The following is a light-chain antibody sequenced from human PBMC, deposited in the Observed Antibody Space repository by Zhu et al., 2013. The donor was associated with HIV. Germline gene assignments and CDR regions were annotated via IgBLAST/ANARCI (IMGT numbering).Light chain of an antibody. CDR3: QKYDYVPYS. J-gene: IGKJ2*03. CDR2: NAS. Sequence: DIQMTQSPSSVSASVGDRVTITCRASQGISTWLAWYQQKPGKAPKLLISNASNLKSGVPSRFSGSGSGTHFTFTIASLQPEDLATYYCQKYDYVPYSFGQGTKLEMK. CDR1: QGISTW. V-gene: IGKV1-33*01.